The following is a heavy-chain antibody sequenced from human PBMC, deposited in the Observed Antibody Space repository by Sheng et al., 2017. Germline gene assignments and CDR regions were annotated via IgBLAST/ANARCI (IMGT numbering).Heavy chain of an antibody. J-gene: IGHJ6*03. D-gene: IGHD2-2*01. V-gene: IGHV1-69*13. CDR3: ARSGGEYQLPDSPYYYYYMTS. CDR1: GGTFSSYA. Sequence: QVQVVQSGAEVKKPGSSVKVSCKASGGTFSSYAISWVRQAPGQGLEWMGGIIPMSGTANYAQKFQGRVTITADESTSTAYMELSSLRSEDTAIYYCARSGGEYQLPDSPYYYYYMTSGRTDDVDRLL. CDR2: IIPMSGTA.